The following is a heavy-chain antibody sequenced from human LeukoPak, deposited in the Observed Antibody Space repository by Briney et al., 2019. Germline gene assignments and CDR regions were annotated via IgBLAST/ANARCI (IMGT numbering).Heavy chain of an antibody. CDR3: ARARIGSSAYFDY. Sequence: PSETLSLTCAVSGGSISRYYWNWIRQPPGKGLGWVGYISDAGSTNYNPSLNSRVTISVDTPKNQVSLKLTSVTAADTALYYCARARIGSSAYFDYWGQGALVTVSS. CDR2: ISDAGST. J-gene: IGHJ4*02. V-gene: IGHV4-59*01. CDR1: GGSISRYY. D-gene: IGHD2-2*01.